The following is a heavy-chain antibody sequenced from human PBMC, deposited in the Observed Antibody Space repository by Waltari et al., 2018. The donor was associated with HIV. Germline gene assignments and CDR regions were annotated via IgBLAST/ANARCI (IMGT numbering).Heavy chain of an antibody. CDR1: GDSITNGHY. J-gene: IGHJ3*01. V-gene: IGHV4-38-2*02. CDR3: ARNCSATGCYGGFDL. Sequence: QLKLQESGPGLLKPSETLSLTCRVSGDSITNGHYWGWIRQPPGKGLELIATVYHSGSAYYSPSFKSRASISVDRWNNRFSLALNSVTAADTGVYFCARNCSATGCYGGFDLWGQGTRVTVSP. CDR2: VYHSGSA. D-gene: IGHD2-15*01.